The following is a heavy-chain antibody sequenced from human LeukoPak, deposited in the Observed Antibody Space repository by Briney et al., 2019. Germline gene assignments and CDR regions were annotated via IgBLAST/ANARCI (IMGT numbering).Heavy chain of an antibody. CDR2: ITWNSGSI. Sequence: GRSLRLSCAASGFTFHDYAMHWVRQAPGKGLEWVSGITWNSGSIGYADSVKGRFTISRDNAKNSLYLQMNSLRPEDTALYYCAGGVPSLDYWGQGTLVTVSS. CDR3: AGGVPSLDY. J-gene: IGHJ4*02. D-gene: IGHD1-1*01. V-gene: IGHV3-9*01. CDR1: GFTFHDYA.